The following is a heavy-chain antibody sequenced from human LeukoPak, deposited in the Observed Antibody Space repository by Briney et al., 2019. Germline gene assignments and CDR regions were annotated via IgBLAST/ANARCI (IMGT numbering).Heavy chain of an antibody. CDR2: ISGSGGST. CDR1: GFTFSSYA. J-gene: IGHJ5*02. D-gene: IGHD2-21*02. Sequence: GGSLRLSCAASGFTFSSYAMSWVRQAPGKGLEWVSAISGSGGSTYYADSVKGRFTISRDNSKNTLYLQMNSLRAEDTAVYYCALTYCGGDCGEFDPWGQGTLVTVSS. CDR3: ALTYCGGDCGEFDP. V-gene: IGHV3-23*01.